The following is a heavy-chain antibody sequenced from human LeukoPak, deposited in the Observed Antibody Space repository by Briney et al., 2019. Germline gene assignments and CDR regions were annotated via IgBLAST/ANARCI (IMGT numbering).Heavy chain of an antibody. CDR3: ARHGAAAGYFDY. CDR2: IYYSGST. Sequence: PSETLSLTCTVSGGSISSYYWSGIRQPPGKGLEWIGYIYYSGSTNYNPSLKSRVTISVDTSKNQFSLKLSSVTAADTAVYYCARHGAAAGYFDYWGQGTLVTVSS. V-gene: IGHV4-59*08. CDR1: GGSISSYY. D-gene: IGHD6-13*01. J-gene: IGHJ4*02.